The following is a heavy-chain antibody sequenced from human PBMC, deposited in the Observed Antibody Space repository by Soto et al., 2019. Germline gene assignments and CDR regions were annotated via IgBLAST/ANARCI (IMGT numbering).Heavy chain of an antibody. D-gene: IGHD3-3*01. V-gene: IGHV1-69*13. J-gene: IGHJ6*02. Sequence: SVKVSCKASGGTFSSYAISWVRQAPGQGLEWMGGVIPIFGTANYAQKFQGRVTITADESTSTAYMELSSLRSEDTAVYYCATYYDFWSGYSNNGMDVWGQGTTVTVSS. CDR2: VIPIFGTA. CDR3: ATYYDFWSGYSNNGMDV. CDR1: GGTFSSYA.